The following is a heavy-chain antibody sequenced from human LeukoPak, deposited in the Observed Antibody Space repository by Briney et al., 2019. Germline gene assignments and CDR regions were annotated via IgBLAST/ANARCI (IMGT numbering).Heavy chain of an antibody. CDR3: ARDRIGVDV. D-gene: IGHD3-10*01. Sequence: SETLSLTCTDSGGSISSGSYYWSWIRQPAGKGLEWIGRIYTSGSTNYNPSLKSRVTISVDTSKNQFSLKLSSVTAADTAVYYCARDRIGVDVWGKGTTVTVSS. V-gene: IGHV4-61*02. CDR2: IYTSGST. CDR1: GGSISSGSYY. J-gene: IGHJ6*04.